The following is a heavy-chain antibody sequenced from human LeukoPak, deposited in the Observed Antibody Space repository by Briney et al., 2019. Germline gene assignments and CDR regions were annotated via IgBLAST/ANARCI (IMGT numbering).Heavy chain of an antibody. Sequence: SETLSLTCAVYGGSFSGYYWSWIRQPPGKGLEWIGEINHSGSTNYNPSLKSRVTISVDTSKNQFSLKLSSVTAADTAVYYCARLALTRIYDSSGYSDNRSDYWGQGTLVTVSS. D-gene: IGHD3-22*01. V-gene: IGHV4-34*01. CDR2: INHSGST. CDR3: ARLALTRIYDSSGYSDNRSDY. J-gene: IGHJ4*02. CDR1: GGSFSGYY.